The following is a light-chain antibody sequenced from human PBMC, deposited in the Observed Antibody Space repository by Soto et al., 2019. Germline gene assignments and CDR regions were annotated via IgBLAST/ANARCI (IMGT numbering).Light chain of an antibody. Sequence: QSALTQPASVSGSPGQWITISCTGTSGDVGGYNYVSWYQQHPGKAPKLMIYEVSNRPSGVSNRFSGSKSGNTASLTISGLQAEDGADYYCSSYASSSTVVFGGGTQLTVL. V-gene: IGLV2-14*01. CDR3: SSYASSSTVV. CDR2: EVS. J-gene: IGLJ2*01. CDR1: SGDVGGYNY.